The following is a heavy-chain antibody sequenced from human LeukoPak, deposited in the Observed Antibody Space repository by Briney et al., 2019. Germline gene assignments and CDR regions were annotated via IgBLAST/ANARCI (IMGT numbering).Heavy chain of an antibody. CDR1: GFTFSSYR. CDR2: ISSSSSTI. V-gene: IGHV3-48*02. CDR3: ARVRRSAKNYYGMDV. Sequence: GGSLRLSCAASGFTFSSYRMNWVRQAPGKGLEWVSYISSSSSTIYYADSVKGRFTISRDNAKNSLFLQMNSLRDEDTAVYYCARVRRSAKNYYGMDVWGQGSTVTVSS. J-gene: IGHJ6*02.